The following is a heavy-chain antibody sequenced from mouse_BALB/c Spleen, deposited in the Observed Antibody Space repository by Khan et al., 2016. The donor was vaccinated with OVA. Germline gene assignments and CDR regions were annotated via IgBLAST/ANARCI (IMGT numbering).Heavy chain of an antibody. Sequence: QVQLQQPGAELVKPGASVKLSCKASGYTFTSYWMHWVKQRPGQGLEWIGEINPSNGSTNYNEKFKSKATMTVDKSSSTAYMQLSRQTSEDSAVFYCARVSTIDYWGQGTTLTVSS. J-gene: IGHJ2*01. CDR3: ARVSTIDY. V-gene: IGHV1S81*02. CDR1: GYTFTSYW. D-gene: IGHD3-1*01. CDR2: INPSNGST.